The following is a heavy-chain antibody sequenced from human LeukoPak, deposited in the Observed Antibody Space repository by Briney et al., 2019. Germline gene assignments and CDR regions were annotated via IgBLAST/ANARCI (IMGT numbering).Heavy chain of an antibody. CDR2: ISGSGGST. V-gene: IGHV3-23*01. D-gene: IGHD5-18*01. Sequence: GGSLRLSCAASGFTFSSYAMSWVRQAPGKGLEWVSAISGSGGSTYYADSVKGRFTISRDNSKNTLYLQMNSLRAEDTAVYYCAKMIQLWLPYYYGMDVWGQGTTVTVSS. CDR3: AKMIQLWLPYYYGMDV. CDR1: GFTFSSYA. J-gene: IGHJ6*02.